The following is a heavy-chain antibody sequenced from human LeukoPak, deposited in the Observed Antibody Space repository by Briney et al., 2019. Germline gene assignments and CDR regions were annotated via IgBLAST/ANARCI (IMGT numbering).Heavy chain of an antibody. Sequence: SETLSLTCTVSGVSISTSTYYWAWIRQPPGEGLEWIGSMFYRGSTYYNPSLKSRVTISVDTSKNQFSLKLSSVTASDTAIFYCARQGGWGGAASLIEYWGQGTLVTVSS. CDR2: MFYRGST. J-gene: IGHJ4*02. CDR3: ARQGGWGGAASLIEY. CDR1: GVSISTSTYY. V-gene: IGHV4-39*01. D-gene: IGHD1-26*01.